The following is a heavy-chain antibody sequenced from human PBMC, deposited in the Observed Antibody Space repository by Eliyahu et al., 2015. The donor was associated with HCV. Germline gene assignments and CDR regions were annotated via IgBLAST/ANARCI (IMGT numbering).Heavy chain of an antibody. D-gene: IGHD3-22*01. CDR3: ARMGYDSSGYYRLGPDY. J-gene: IGHJ4*02. CDR1: GGSXSXSSYY. CDR2: IYYSGGT. Sequence: QLQLQESGPGLVKPSETLSLTCTVSGGSXSXSSYYWGWIRQPPGKGLEWIGSIYYSGGTYYNPSLKSRVTISVDTSKNQFSLKLSSVTAADTAVYYCARMGYDSSGYYRLGPDYWGQGTLVTVSS. V-gene: IGHV4-39*01.